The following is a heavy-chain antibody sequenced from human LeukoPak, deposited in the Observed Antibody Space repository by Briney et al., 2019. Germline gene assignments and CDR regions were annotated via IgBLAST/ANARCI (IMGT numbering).Heavy chain of an antibody. J-gene: IGHJ4*02. Sequence: ASVKVSCKASGYTFTNYYMHWVRQAPGQGLEWMGIIDPTSGGTTYAQNFQGRVTMTRDMSTSTVYMELSSLRSEDTAVYYCARNRAVGTTDWHFDFWGQGTLVTVSS. CDR1: GYTFTNYY. CDR3: ARNRAVGTTDWHFDF. CDR2: IDPTSGGT. V-gene: IGHV1-46*01. D-gene: IGHD1-26*01.